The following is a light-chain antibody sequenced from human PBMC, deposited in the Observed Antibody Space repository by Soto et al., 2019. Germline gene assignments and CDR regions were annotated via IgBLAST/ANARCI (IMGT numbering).Light chain of an antibody. CDR3: QQSYSTPPWT. V-gene: IGKV1-39*01. CDR2: AAS. Sequence: DIQMTQYPSSLSASVGDRVTITCRASQSISSYLNWYQQKPGKAPKLLIYAASSLQSGVPSRFSGSGSGTDFTLTISSLQPEDFATYYCQQSYSTPPWTFGPGTKVDIK. CDR1: QSISSY. J-gene: IGKJ3*01.